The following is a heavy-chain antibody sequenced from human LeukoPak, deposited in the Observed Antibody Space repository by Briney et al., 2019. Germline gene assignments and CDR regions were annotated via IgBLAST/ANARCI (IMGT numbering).Heavy chain of an antibody. CDR1: GFTFRNYA. CDR3: AKGLYDHALDV. CDR2: IGARDGRT. V-gene: IGHV3-23*01. J-gene: IGHJ6*02. Sequence: GGSLRLSCAASGFTFRNYAMTWVRQAPGKGLDWVALIGARDGRTYYADPVKGRFTISRDNFKNTLYLQMNSLRAEDTAIYYCAKGLYDHALDVWGQGTAVTVSS.